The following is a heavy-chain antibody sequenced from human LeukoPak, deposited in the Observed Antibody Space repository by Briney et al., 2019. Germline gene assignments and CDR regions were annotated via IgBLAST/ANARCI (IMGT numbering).Heavy chain of an antibody. CDR3: ARGLLWFGEGVANMDV. J-gene: IGHJ6*03. CDR2: IYSTGST. D-gene: IGHD3-10*01. Sequence: SETLSLTCTVSGGSISGYYWSWVRQSPEKGLESIGFIYSTGSTSYNPSLRSRVTISVDTSKNQFSLKLSSVTAADTAVYYCARGLLWFGEGVANMDVWGKGTTVTISS. CDR1: GGSISGYY. V-gene: IGHV4-59*01.